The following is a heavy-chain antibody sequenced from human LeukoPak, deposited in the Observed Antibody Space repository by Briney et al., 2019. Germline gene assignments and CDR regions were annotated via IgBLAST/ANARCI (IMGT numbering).Heavy chain of an antibody. D-gene: IGHD6-19*01. CDR3: ARVQGRIAVAGTVDY. CDR1: GYTFTSYG. V-gene: IGHV1-18*01. J-gene: IGHJ4*02. Sequence: GASVKVSCKASGYTFTSYGISWVRQAPGQGLEWMGWISAYNGNTNYAQKLQGRVTMTTDTSTSTAYMELRSLRSDDTAVYYCARVQGRIAVAGTVDYWGQGTLVTVSS. CDR2: ISAYNGNT.